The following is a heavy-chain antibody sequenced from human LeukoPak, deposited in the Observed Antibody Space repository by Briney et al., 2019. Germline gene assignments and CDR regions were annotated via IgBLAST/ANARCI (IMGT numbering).Heavy chain of an antibody. J-gene: IGHJ4*02. CDR1: GFIFTAYG. Sequence: GGSLRLSCAASGFIFTAYGMHWVHQAPGKGLEWVAVISHDLTYQAYADSVKGRFTISRDDSKNTLYVQMNNLRTEDTAFYYCARDVNNYFDYWGLGTLVTVSS. CDR2: ISHDLTYQ. CDR3: ARDVNNYFDY. V-gene: IGHV3-30*03.